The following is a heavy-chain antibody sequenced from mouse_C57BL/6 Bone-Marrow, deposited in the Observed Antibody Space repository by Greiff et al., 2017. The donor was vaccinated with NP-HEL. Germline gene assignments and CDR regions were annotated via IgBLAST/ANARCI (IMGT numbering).Heavy chain of an antibody. CDR2: IDPSDSYT. V-gene: IGHV1-69*01. J-gene: IGHJ3*01. Sequence: QVQLQQPGAELVMPGASVKLSCKASGYTFTSYWMHWVKQRPGQGLEWIGEIDPSDSYTNYNQKFKGKSTLTVDKSSSTAYMQLSSLTSEDSAVYYCARLRREGFAYWGQGTLVTVSA. CDR3: ARLRREGFAY. D-gene: IGHD2-12*01. CDR1: GYTFTSYW.